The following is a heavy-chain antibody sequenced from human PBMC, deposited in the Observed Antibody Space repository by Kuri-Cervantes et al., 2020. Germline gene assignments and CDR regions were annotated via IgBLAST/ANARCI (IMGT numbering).Heavy chain of an antibody. J-gene: IGHJ4*02. CDR3: ARATQSYSSGWYKDLDY. CDR1: GYTFTSYG. CDR2: IIPILGIA. V-gene: IGHV1-18*01. D-gene: IGHD6-19*01. Sequence: ASVKVSCKASGYTFTSYGISWVRQAPGQGLEWMGRIIPILGIANYAQKLQGRVTMTTDTSTSTAYMELRSLRSDDTAVYYCARATQSYSSGWYKDLDYWGQGTLVTVSS.